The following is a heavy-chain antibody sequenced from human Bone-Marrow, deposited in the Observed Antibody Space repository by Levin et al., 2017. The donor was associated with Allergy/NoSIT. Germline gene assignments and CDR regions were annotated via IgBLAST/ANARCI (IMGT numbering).Heavy chain of an antibody. V-gene: IGHV4-61*01. Sequence: PSETLSLTCTVSGGSVSSGSYYWSWIRQPPGKGLEWIGYIYYSGSTNYNPSLKSRVTISVDTSKNQFSLKLSSVTAADTAVYYCARGYSGWSLVHFDYWGQGTLVTVSS. CDR2: IYYSGST. CDR3: ARGYSGWSLVHFDY. D-gene: IGHD6-19*01. J-gene: IGHJ4*02. CDR1: GGSVSSGSYY.